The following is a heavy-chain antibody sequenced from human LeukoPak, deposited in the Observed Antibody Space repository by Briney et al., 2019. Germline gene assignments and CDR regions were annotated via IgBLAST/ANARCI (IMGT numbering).Heavy chain of an antibody. J-gene: IGHJ4*02. CDR1: GFTLSSYG. D-gene: IGHD4-23*01. CDR3: ASDASGNSTGLIDS. CDR2: ISTTSYYI. V-gene: IGHV3-21*01. Sequence: TGGSLRLSCAASGFTLSSYGMSWGRQAPGKGLEWVSYISTTSYYIYYADSVKGRFTISRDDAKNSLYLQMNSLRAEDTAVYYCASDASGNSTGLIDSWGQGTLVTVSS.